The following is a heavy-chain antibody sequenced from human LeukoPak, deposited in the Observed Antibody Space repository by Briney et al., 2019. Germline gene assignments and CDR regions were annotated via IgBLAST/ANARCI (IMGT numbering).Heavy chain of an antibody. V-gene: IGHV3-20*04. D-gene: IGHD4-17*01. CDR1: GFTFGDYG. J-gene: IGHJ4*01. CDR2: LNWDGGIT. Sequence: GGSLRLSCAASGFTFGDYGMSWVRQAPGKGLEWVSGLNWDGGITGHADSVKGRFTISRDNAKNSLYLQMNSLRAEDTALYYCARAQTYGDYRLLLDYWGXGTLVTVSX. CDR3: ARAQTYGDYRLLLDY.